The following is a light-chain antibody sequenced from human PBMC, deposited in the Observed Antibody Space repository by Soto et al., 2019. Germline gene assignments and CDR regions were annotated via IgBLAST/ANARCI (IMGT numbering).Light chain of an antibody. CDR3: QQYGSSPRT. J-gene: IGKJ1*01. Sequence: EIVLTQSPATLSLSPGERATLSCRASQSVSSNYLAWFQQKSGQAPRLLIYGASSRATGIPDRFSASGSGTDFTLTISRLEPEDFAVYYCQQYGSSPRTFGQGTKVDIK. CDR2: GAS. CDR1: QSVSSNY. V-gene: IGKV3-20*01.